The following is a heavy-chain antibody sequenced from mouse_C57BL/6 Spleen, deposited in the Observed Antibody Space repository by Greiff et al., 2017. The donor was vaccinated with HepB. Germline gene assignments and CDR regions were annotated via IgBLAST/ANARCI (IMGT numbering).Heavy chain of an antibody. J-gene: IGHJ3*01. CDR3: GYGSSYSFAY. D-gene: IGHD1-1*01. Sequence: QVQLQQPGAELVKPGASVKLSCKASGYTFTSYWMQWVKQRPGQGLEWIGEIDPSDSYTNYNQKFKGKATLTVDTSSITAYMQLSSLTSEDSAVYYCGYGSSYSFAYWGQGTLVTVSA. CDR1: GYTFTSYW. CDR2: IDPSDSYT. V-gene: IGHV1-50*01.